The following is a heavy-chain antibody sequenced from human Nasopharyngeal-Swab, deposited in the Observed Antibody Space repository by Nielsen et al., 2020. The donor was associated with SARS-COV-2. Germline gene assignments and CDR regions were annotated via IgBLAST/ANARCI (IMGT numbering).Heavy chain of an antibody. CDR1: GYTFKSYG. CDR2: IIPIFGTA. J-gene: IGHJ4*02. D-gene: IGHD5/OR15-5a*01. V-gene: IGHV1-69*13. CDR3: ARGTVDIVSTVRPYTY. Sequence: SVKVSCKSSGYTFKSYGISWVRQAPGQGLEWMGGIIPIFGTANYAQKFQGRVTINADESTSTVYMELSSLRSEDTAIYYCARGTVDIVSTVRPYTYWGQGTLVTVSS.